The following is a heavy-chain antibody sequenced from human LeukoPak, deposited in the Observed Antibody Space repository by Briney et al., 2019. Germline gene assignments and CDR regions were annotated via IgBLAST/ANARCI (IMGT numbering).Heavy chain of an antibody. J-gene: IGHJ4*02. CDR3: ARQSAVTTFDY. D-gene: IGHD4-17*01. V-gene: IGHV4-59*08. Sequence: PSETLSLTCTVSGGSITNYYWSWIRQPPGKGLEWIGYVYYSGSTNYNPSLKSRVTISVDTSKNQFSLKLSSVTAADTAVYYCARQSAVTTFDYWGQGILVTVSS. CDR1: GGSITNYY. CDR2: VYYSGST.